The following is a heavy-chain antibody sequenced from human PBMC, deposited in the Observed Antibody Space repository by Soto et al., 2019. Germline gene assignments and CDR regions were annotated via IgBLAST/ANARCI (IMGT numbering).Heavy chain of an antibody. Sequence: VQLVESGGGVVQPGRSLRLSCAASGFTFSDYAMHWVRQAPGKGLEWVAVVSHDGRNTHYADSVKGRFTISRDSSKKTVSLELTSLRAEATAVDYCAKGGRQWLVTSDFNYWGQGALVTVSS. CDR2: VSHDGRNT. J-gene: IGHJ4*02. CDR1: GFTFSDYA. V-gene: IGHV3-30*18. D-gene: IGHD6-19*01. CDR3: AKGGRQWLVTSDFNY.